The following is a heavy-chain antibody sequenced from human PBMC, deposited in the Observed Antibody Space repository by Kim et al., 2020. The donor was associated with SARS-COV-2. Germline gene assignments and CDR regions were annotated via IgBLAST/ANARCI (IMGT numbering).Heavy chain of an antibody. CDR3: AREWGGSYRGWVNWFDP. CDR1: GYSISSGYY. CDR2: IYHSGST. J-gene: IGHJ5*02. V-gene: IGHV4-38-2*02. Sequence: SETLSLTCTVSGYSISSGYYWGWLRQPPGKGLEWIGSIYHSGSTYYNPSLKSGVTISVDTSKNQFSLELSSVTAADTAVYYCAREWGGSYRGWVNWFDPWGQGTLVTVSS. D-gene: IGHD2-15*01.